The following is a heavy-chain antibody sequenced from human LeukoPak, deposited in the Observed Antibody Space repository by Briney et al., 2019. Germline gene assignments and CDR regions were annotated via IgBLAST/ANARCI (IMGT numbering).Heavy chain of an antibody. CDR2: INHSGWP. V-gene: IGHV4-34*01. CDR1: GGSSKAYY. D-gene: IGHD2-2*01. CDR3: ASMKIDRRVIPPAYDF. Sequence: PSETLSLTCGVYGGSSKAYYWTWIRQPPGKGLEWIGEINHSGWPNYNPSLKSRVTISEDTSKNQFSLKMTTLTAADTAIYYCASMKIDRRVIPPAYDFWGQGTLVTVSS. J-gene: IGHJ4*02.